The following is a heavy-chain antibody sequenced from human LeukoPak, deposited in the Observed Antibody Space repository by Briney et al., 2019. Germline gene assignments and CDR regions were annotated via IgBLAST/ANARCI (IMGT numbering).Heavy chain of an antibody. CDR2: INHSGST. Sequence: PSETLSLTCAVYGGSFSGYYWSWIRQPPEKGLEWLGEINHSGSTNYDPSLKSRVTISVDTSKNQFSLKLSSVTAADTAVYYCARGLSGSYFDYWGQGTLVTVSS. CDR1: GGSFSGYY. CDR3: ARGLSGSYFDY. J-gene: IGHJ4*02. V-gene: IGHV4-34*01. D-gene: IGHD1-26*01.